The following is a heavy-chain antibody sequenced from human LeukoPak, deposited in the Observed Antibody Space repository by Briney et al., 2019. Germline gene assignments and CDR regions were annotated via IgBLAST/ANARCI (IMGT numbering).Heavy chain of an antibody. CDR2: IYPGDSDT. CDR1: GYTLTNNW. CDR3: ARFGLTSSLDY. Sequence: ASVKVSCKASGYTLTNNWIAWVRQVPGKGLEWMGIIYPGDSDTRYRPSFQGQVTMSVDKSISTAYLQWSSLKTSDTAMYYCARFGLTSSLDYWGQGTLVTVSS. D-gene: IGHD6-13*01. J-gene: IGHJ4*02. V-gene: IGHV5-51*01.